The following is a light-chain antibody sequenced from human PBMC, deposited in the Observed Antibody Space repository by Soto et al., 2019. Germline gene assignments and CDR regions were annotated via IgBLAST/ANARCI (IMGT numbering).Light chain of an antibody. V-gene: IGKV1-9*01. CDR1: QGISSF. CDR3: QQRSNWPIT. Sequence: DIQLNQSPSFLSASVGDRVTITCRASQGISSFLVWYQQKPGKAPKLLIYKASTLKSGVPSRFSGSGSGTEFTLTISSLQPEDFAVYYCQQRSNWPITCGQGTRLE. J-gene: IGKJ5*01. CDR2: KAS.